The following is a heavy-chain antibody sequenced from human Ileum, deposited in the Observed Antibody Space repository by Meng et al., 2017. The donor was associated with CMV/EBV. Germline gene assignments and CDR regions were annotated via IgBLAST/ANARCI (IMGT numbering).Heavy chain of an antibody. V-gene: IGHV3-11*04. J-gene: IGHJ3*02. CDR1: GFTFSDFY. Sequence: GESLKISCAASGFTFSDFYMSWIRQAPGKGLEWISYISNSGVHVYYADSVKGRFTISRDNSKNLLHLQINSLRAEDTAVYYCARDSRGDAFDIWGHGTVVTVSS. CDR3: ARDSRGDAFDI. D-gene: IGHD3-10*01. CDR2: ISNSGVHV.